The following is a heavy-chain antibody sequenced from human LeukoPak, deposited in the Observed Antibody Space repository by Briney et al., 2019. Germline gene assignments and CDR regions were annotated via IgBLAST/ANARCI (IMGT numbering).Heavy chain of an antibody. V-gene: IGHV4-39*01. J-gene: IGHJ6*03. Sequence: SETLSLTCTVSGGSISSGDYYWSWIRQPPGKGLEWIGEINHSGSTNYNPSLKSRVTISVDTSKNQFSLKLSSVTAADTAVYYCARQRGTAARPYYYYYYMDVWGKGTTVTVSS. CDR3: ARQRGTAARPYYYYYYMDV. D-gene: IGHD6-6*01. CDR2: INHSGST. CDR1: GGSISSGDYY.